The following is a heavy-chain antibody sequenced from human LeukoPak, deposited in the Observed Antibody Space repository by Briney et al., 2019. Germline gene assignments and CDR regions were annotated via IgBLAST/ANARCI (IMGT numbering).Heavy chain of an antibody. Sequence: SETLSLTCTVSGGSISSYYWSWIRQPPGKGLEWIGYIYYSGSTNYNPSLKSRVTISVDTSKNQFSLKLSSVTAADTAVYYCARAGLLHRAHISHNWFDPWGQGTLVTVSS. J-gene: IGHJ5*02. CDR3: ARAGLLHRAHISHNWFDP. V-gene: IGHV4-59*01. CDR1: GGSISSYY. CDR2: IYYSGST. D-gene: IGHD3-10*01.